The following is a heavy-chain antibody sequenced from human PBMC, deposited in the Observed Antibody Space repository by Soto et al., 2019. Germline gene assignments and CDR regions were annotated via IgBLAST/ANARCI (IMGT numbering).Heavy chain of an antibody. CDR1: GFTFSRDW. J-gene: IGHJ4*02. CDR2: IKGDGTIT. D-gene: IGHD3-10*01. Sequence: EVQLVESGGGLVQPGGSLRLSCAASGFTFSRDWMHWVRQSPGKGLVWVSRIKGDGTITNYADSVKGRFTTSRDNAKNTVYLQLNSLTTEDTGVYYCARGGLGNYYNDYWGQGTLVTVSS. CDR3: ARGGLGNYYNDY. V-gene: IGHV3-74*01.